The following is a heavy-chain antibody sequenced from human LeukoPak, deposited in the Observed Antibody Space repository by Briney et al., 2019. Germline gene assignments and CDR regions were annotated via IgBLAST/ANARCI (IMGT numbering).Heavy chain of an antibody. D-gene: IGHD4-17*01. Sequence: ASVKVSCKASGYTFTGYYMHWVRQAPGQGLEWMGWINPNSGVTNYAQKFQGRVTMTRDTSISTAYMELSRLRSDDTAVYYCAREVSTVTTNWFDPWGQGTLVTVSS. CDR1: GYTFTGYY. V-gene: IGHV1-2*02. CDR3: AREVSTVTTNWFDP. J-gene: IGHJ5*02. CDR2: INPNSGVT.